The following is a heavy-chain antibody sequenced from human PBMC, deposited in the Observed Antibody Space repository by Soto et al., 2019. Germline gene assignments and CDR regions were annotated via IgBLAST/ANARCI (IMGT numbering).Heavy chain of an antibody. Sequence: QVQLVESGGGLVKPGGSLRLSCAASGFTFSDYYMSWIRQAPGKGLEWVSYISSSGSTIYYADSVKGRFTISRDNAKNSLYLQMNSLRAEDTAVYYCARSHSSYYDYIWGSYRENYFDYWGQGTLVPVSS. CDR3: ARSHSSYYDYIWGSYRENYFDY. CDR1: GFTFSDYY. J-gene: IGHJ4*02. CDR2: ISSSGSTI. V-gene: IGHV3-11*01. D-gene: IGHD3-16*02.